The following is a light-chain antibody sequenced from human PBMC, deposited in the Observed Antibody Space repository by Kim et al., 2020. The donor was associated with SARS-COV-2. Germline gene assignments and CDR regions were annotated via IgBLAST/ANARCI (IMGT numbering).Light chain of an antibody. CDR3: HHRANWPALT. CDR2: EVF. J-gene: IGKJ4*01. Sequence: EIVLTQSPATLSLSPGDRAILSCRASQNIGRYLAWYQQRPGQAPRLLIYEVFYRAAGVPARFSGNGSETDFTLTITSLEPDDFAVYYCHHRANWPALTFGGGTKVDIK. CDR1: QNIGRY. V-gene: IGKV3-11*01.